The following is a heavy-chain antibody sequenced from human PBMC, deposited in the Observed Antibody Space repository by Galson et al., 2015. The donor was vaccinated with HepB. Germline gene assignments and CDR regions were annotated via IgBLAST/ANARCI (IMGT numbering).Heavy chain of an antibody. V-gene: IGHV3-7*03. J-gene: IGHJ4*02. CDR3: AKGPFERYCSSTSCFIGTFDY. Sequence: SLRLSCAASGFTFSSYWMSWVRQAPGKGLEWVANIKQGGSEKYYADSVKGRFTISRDNAKNSLYLQMNSLRAEDTAVYYCAKGPFERYCSSTSCFIGTFDYWGQGTLVTVSS. CDR2: IKQGGSEK. CDR1: GFTFSSYW. D-gene: IGHD2-2*01.